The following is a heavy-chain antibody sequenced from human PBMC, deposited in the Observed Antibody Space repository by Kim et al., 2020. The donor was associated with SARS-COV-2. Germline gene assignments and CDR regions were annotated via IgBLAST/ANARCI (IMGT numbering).Heavy chain of an antibody. CDR1: GFTFSNAW. V-gene: IGHV3-15*01. D-gene: IGHD3-22*01. CDR3: TTDQFGWEAPDYYDSSGYQRPFDY. Sequence: GGSLRLSCAASGFTFSNAWMSWVRQAPGKGLEWVGRIKSKTDGGTTDYAAPVKGRFTISRDDSKNTLYLQMNSLKTEDTAVYYCTTDQFGWEAPDYYDSSGYQRPFDYWGQGTLVTVSS. CDR2: IKSKTDGGTT. J-gene: IGHJ4*02.